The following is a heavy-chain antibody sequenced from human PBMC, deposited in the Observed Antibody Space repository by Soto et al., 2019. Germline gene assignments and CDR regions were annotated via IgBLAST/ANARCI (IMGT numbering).Heavy chain of an antibody. J-gene: IGHJ6*02. V-gene: IGHV4-59*01. CDR3: ARGEEMATIMDV. CDR1: AGSTSSYY. CDR2: IYYSGST. Sequence: ETRSLTCTVAAGSTSSYYCSWIRQPPGKGLEWIGYIYYSGSTNYNPSLKSRVTISVDTSKNQFSLKLSSVTAADTAVYYCARGEEMATIMDVWGQGTTVTVSS. D-gene: IGHD5-12*01.